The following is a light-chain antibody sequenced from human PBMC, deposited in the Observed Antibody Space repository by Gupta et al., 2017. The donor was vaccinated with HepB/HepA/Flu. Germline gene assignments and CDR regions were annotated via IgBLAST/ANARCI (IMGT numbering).Light chain of an antibody. CDR2: WAS. CDR3: QQYYNFPRT. CDR1: QSVLFSSNNKRY. Sequence: DIVMTQSPDSLAVSLGERATVNCKSSQSVLFSSNNKRYLAWYQQKPGQPPKLLIYWASTRESGVPDRFSGSGSETDFTLTISSLQAEDVAVYYCQQYYNFPRTFGQGTKVEIK. J-gene: IGKJ1*01. V-gene: IGKV4-1*01.